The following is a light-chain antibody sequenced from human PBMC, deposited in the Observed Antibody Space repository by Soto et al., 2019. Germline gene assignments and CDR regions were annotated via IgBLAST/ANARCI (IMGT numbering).Light chain of an antibody. Sequence: DIQLTQSPSTLSTSVGDRVTISCRASPSISSWLAWYQQKPGKAPKILFYNTSNLESGVPPRFGGSGSWAEFTLTISSLQADDFATDYCQYWCYYCWTFGPGTKVEIK. J-gene: IGKJ1*01. CDR1: PSISSW. V-gene: IGKV1-5*03. CDR3: QYWCYYCWT. CDR2: NTS.